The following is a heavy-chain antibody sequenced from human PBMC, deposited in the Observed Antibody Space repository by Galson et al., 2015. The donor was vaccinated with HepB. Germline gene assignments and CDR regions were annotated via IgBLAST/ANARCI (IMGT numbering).Heavy chain of an antibody. D-gene: IGHD2-15*01. J-gene: IGHJ3*02. V-gene: IGHV3-48*04. CDR1: AFNFRIHS. CDR3: ARRPGRGAFDI. CDR2: ISSSSSTI. Sequence: SLRLSCAASAFNFRIHSMNWVRQAPGKGLEWVSYISSSSSTIYYADSVKGRFTISRDNAKNSLYLQMNSLRAEDTAVYYCARRPGRGAFDIWGQWTMVTVSS.